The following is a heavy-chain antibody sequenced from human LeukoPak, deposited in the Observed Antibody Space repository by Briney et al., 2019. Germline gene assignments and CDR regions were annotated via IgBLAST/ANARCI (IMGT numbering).Heavy chain of an antibody. CDR3: ARMRQQPYYYYHYMDV. D-gene: IGHD6-13*01. CDR1: GGSISSYY. Sequence: SETLSLTCTVSGGSISSYYWSWIRQPPGKGLEWIGYIYYTGSTNYNPSLKSRVAISVDTSKNQFSLNLSSVTAADTAVYYCARMRQQPYYYYHYMDVGGKGTTVTVSS. J-gene: IGHJ6*03. CDR2: IYYTGST. V-gene: IGHV4-59*01.